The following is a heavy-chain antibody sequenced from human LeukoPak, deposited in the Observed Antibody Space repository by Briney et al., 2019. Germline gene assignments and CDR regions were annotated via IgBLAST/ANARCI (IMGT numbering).Heavy chain of an antibody. J-gene: IGHJ3*02. D-gene: IGHD3-16*01. CDR1: GFTFGNFW. Sequence: GGSLRLSCTGYGFTFGNFWMSWVRQAPGRGLQWVASMRGDAVLIHYADSVKGRFTISRDNAKKSLSLQMNSLRADDTAVYFCAGALPRTVLTDAFDIWGQGTMATVSS. V-gene: IGHV3-7*01. CDR2: MRGDAVLI. CDR3: AGALPRTVLTDAFDI.